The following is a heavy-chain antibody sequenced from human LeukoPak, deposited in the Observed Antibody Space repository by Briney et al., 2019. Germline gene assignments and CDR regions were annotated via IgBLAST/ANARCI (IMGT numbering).Heavy chain of an antibody. CDR2: INHSGST. CDR1: GGSFSGYY. D-gene: IGHD2-15*01. CDR3: ARGGRIVVVVAARRYNWFDP. Sequence: PSETLSPTCAVYGGSFSGYYWSWIRQPPGKGREWIGEINHSGSTNYNPSLKSRVTISVDTSKNQFSLKLSSVTAADTAVYYCARGGRIVVVVAARRYNWFDPWGQGTLVTVSS. V-gene: IGHV4-34*01. J-gene: IGHJ5*02.